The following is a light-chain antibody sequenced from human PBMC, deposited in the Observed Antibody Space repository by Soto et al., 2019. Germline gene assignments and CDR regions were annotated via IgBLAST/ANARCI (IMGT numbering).Light chain of an antibody. Sequence: VCGSPWKPNNQSRTGNRNDVGGYNYVSWYQQHPGKAPKLMIYDVSNRPSGVSNRFSGSKSGNTASLTISGLQAEDEADYYCSSYTSSSTYVFGTGTKVTVL. CDR2: DVS. J-gene: IGLJ1*01. CDR1: RNDVGGYNY. CDR3: SSYTSSSTYV. V-gene: IGLV2-14*04.